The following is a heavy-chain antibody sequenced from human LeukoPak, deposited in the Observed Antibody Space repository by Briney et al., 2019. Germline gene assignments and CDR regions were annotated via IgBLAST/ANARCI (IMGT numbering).Heavy chain of an antibody. Sequence: ASVKVSCKASGGTFSSYAISWVRQAPGQGLEWMGRIIPILGIANYAQKFQGRVTITADKSTSTAYMELSSLRSEDTAVYYCARVVYFDWAHKGLWFDPWGQGTLVTVSS. J-gene: IGHJ5*02. CDR2: IIPILGIA. D-gene: IGHD3-9*01. CDR3: ARVVYFDWAHKGLWFDP. CDR1: GGTFSSYA. V-gene: IGHV1-69*04.